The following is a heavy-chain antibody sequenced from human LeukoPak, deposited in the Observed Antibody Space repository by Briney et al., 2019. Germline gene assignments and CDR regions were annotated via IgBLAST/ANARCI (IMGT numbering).Heavy chain of an antibody. V-gene: IGHV4-59*01. J-gene: IGHJ6*03. Sequence: TSETLSLTCPVSGGSISSYYWSWIRQPPWKGLEWIGYIYYSGSTNYNPSLKSRVTISVDTSKNQFSLKLSSVTAADTAVYYCARVGGIRLHMYYYYMDVWGKGTTVTVSS. CDR3: ARVGGIRLHMYYYYMDV. CDR2: IYYSGST. CDR1: GGSISSYY. D-gene: IGHD3-16*01.